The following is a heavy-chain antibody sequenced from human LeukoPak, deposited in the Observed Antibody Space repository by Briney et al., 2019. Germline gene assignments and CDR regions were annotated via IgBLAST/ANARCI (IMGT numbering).Heavy chain of an antibody. CDR1: GFTFSSYS. CDR2: ISSSSSTI. Sequence: GGSLRLSCAASGFTFSSYSMNWVRQAPGKGLEWVSYISSSSSTIYYADSVKGRFTISRDNAKNSLYLQMNSLRDEDTAVHYCARDDGKQSGYLNYYYYYGMDVWGQGTTVTVSS. J-gene: IGHJ6*02. V-gene: IGHV3-48*02. D-gene: IGHD5-12*01. CDR3: ARDDGKQSGYLNYYYYYGMDV.